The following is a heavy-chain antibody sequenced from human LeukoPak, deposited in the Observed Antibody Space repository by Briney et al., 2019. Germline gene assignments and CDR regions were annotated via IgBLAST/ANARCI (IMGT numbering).Heavy chain of an antibody. Sequence: PSETLSLTCTVSGGSISSYYWSWIRQPPGKGLEWIGYIYYSGSTNYNPSLKSRVTISVDTSKNQFSLKLSSVTAADTAVYYCARVGYSYGNDYWGQGTLVTVSS. D-gene: IGHD5-18*01. J-gene: IGHJ4*02. CDR1: GGSISSYY. CDR3: ARVGYSYGNDY. CDR2: IYYSGST. V-gene: IGHV4-59*01.